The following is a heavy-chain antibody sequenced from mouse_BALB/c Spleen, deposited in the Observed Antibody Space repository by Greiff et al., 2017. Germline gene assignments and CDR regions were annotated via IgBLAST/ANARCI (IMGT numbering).Heavy chain of an antibody. CDR2: ISSVGST. CDR3: ARGNYGSSPDY. D-gene: IGHD1-1*01. CDR1: GFTFSSYA. V-gene: IGHV5-6-5*01. J-gene: IGHJ2*01. Sequence: EVKLVESGGGLVKPGGSLKLSCAASGFTFSSYAMSWVRQTPEKRLEWVASISSVGSTYYPDSVKGRFTISRDNARNILYLQMSSLRSEDTAMYYCARGNYGSSPDYWGQGTTLTVSS.